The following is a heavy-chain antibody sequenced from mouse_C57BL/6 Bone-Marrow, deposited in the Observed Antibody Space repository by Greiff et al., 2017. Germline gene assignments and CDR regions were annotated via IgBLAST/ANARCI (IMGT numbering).Heavy chain of an antibody. CDR2: IDPETGGT. V-gene: IGHV1-15*01. CDR1: GYTFTDYE. D-gene: IGHD3-2*02. Sequence: QVQLQQSGAELVRPGASVTLSCKASGYTFTDYEMHWVKQTPVHGLEWIGAIDPETGGTAYNQKFKGKAILTADKSSSTAYMELRSLTSEDSAVYSGTNGLRSYDFDYGGQGSTLTVAS. J-gene: IGHJ2*01. CDR3: TNGLRSYDFDY.